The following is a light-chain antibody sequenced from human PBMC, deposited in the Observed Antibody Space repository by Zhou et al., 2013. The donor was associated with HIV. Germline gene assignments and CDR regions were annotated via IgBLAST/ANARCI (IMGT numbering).Light chain of an antibody. J-gene: IGKJ4*01. CDR3: QQSYKPASP. CDR2: AAS. V-gene: IGKV1-39*01. CDR1: QSISSY. Sequence: DIQMTQSPSSLSASVGDRVTITCRASQSISSYLNWYQQKPGKAPKLLIYAASSLQSGVPSRFSGSGSGTDFTLTISTLQPEDFATYYCQQSYKPASPYGRGTKGGDQT.